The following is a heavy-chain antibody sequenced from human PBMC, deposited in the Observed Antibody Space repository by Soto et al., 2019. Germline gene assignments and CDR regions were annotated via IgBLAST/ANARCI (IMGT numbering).Heavy chain of an antibody. J-gene: IGHJ4*02. CDR1: GFTFISYG. CDR3: ARERELSGYGPGSFDY. D-gene: IGHD3-10*01. CDR2: IWDEGSKK. Sequence: HPGGSLRLSCAASGFTFISYGMTWVRSVPGKGLEWVAVIWDEGSKKYYADSVKGRFTISRDNSKNTLYLQMNSLRAEDTAVYYCARERELSGYGPGSFDYWGQGTLVTVSS. V-gene: IGHV3-33*01.